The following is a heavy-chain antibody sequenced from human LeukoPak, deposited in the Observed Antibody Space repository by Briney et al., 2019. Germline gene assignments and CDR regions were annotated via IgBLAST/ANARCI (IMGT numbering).Heavy chain of an antibody. CDR3: ARPRTYYDFWRGYPPFDY. Sequence: SVKVSCKASGGTFSNYAISWARQAPGQGLEWMGGIITNFGTTNYAQKYQGRVTITADESTSTVYMELSSLRSEDTAAYYCARPRTYYDFWRGYPPFDYWGQGTLVTVSS. CDR1: GGTFSNYA. CDR2: IITNFGTT. J-gene: IGHJ4*02. D-gene: IGHD3-3*01. V-gene: IGHV1-69*13.